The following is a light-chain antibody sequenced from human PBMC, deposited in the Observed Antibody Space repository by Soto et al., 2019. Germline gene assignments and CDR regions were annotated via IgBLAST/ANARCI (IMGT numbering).Light chain of an antibody. CDR2: EVS. CDR1: SSDVGGYNY. J-gene: IGLJ1*01. CDR3: SSYAGSNNYV. Sequence: QSALTQPASASGSPGQSVTISCTGTSSDVGGYNYVSWYQQHPGKAPKLMIYEVSKRPSGVADRFSGSKSGNTASLTVSGLQGEDEADYYCSSYAGSNNYVFGTGTKVTVL. V-gene: IGLV2-8*01.